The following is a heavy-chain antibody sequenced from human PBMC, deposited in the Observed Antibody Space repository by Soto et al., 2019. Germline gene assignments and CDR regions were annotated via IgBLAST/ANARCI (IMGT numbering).Heavy chain of an antibody. CDR2: INANSGDT. J-gene: IGHJ4*02. Sequence: ASVKVSCKAYGYTFSGHYMHWILQAPGQGPEWLGWINANSGDTDRAPKFQDRLTMTRDTSISTAYMELSRLRSDDTAVYYCARGGALDGTSPPFNHWGQGTLVTVSS. CDR3: ARGGALDGTSPPFNH. CDR1: GYTFSGHY. D-gene: IGHD6-19*01. V-gene: IGHV1-2*02.